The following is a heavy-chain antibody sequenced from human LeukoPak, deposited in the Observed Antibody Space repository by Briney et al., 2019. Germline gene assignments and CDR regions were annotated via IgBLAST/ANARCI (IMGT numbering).Heavy chain of an antibody. CDR1: GFTFSSYG. Sequence: HPGGSLRLSCAASGFTFSSYGMHWVRQAPGKGLEWVAVISYDRNNKHYADSVKGRFTISRDNSKNTLYLQMNSLRVEDTAVYYCAKSPLDTNSWWAHGMDVRGRGTTVTVSS. CDR3: AKSPLDTNSWWAHGMDV. D-gene: IGHD6-13*01. J-gene: IGHJ6*02. V-gene: IGHV3-30*18. CDR2: ISYDRNNK.